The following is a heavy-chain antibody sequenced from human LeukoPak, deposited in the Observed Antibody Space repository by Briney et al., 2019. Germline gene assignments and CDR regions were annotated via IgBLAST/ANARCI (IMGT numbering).Heavy chain of an antibody. D-gene: IGHD1-26*01. CDR3: AKPTEGSGSFLINY. Sequence: GGSLRLSCAASGFTFSSYGMHWVRQAPGKGLEWVAVIWYDGSSKYYTDSVKGRFTISRDNSKNTLYLQMNSLRAEDMAVYYCAKPTEGSGSFLINYWGQGTLVTVSS. J-gene: IGHJ4*02. CDR2: IWYDGSSK. V-gene: IGHV3-33*06. CDR1: GFTFSSYG.